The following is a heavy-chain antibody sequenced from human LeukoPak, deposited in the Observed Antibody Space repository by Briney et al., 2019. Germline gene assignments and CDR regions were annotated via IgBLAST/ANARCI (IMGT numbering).Heavy chain of an antibody. CDR3: ARDSADYGDYDY. D-gene: IGHD4-17*01. Sequence: ASVKVSCTASGYTFTSYFMHWVRQAPGQGLDWMGIINPSGGSTSYARKFQGGVTMTRDTSTSTVYMELSSLRSEDTAVYYCARDSADYGDYDYWGQGTLVTVSS. CDR1: GYTFTSYF. V-gene: IGHV1-46*01. J-gene: IGHJ4*02. CDR2: INPSGGST.